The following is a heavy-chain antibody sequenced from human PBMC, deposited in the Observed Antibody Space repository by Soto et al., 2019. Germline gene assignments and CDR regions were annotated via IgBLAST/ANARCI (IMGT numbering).Heavy chain of an antibody. V-gene: IGHV4-34*01. Sequence: QVQLQQWGAGLLKPSETLSLTCAVYGGSFSGYYWSWIRQPPGKGLEWIGEINHSGSTNYNPSLKSRVTISVDTSKNQFSLKLSSVTAADTAVYYCARNWSSYYYYMDVWGKGTTVTVSS. J-gene: IGHJ6*03. CDR2: INHSGST. CDR3: ARNWSSYYYYMDV. D-gene: IGHD1-1*01. CDR1: GGSFSGYY.